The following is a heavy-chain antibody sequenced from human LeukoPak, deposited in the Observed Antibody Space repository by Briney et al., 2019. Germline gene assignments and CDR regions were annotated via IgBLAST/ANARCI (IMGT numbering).Heavy chain of an antibody. J-gene: IGHJ4*02. V-gene: IGHV4-30-4*01. D-gene: IGHD3-16*02. Sequence: PSETLSLTCTVSRGSVSSGDYYWSWIRQPPGKCLEWIGYIYYSGSTYYNPSLKSRVTISVDTSKNQFSLKLSSVTAADTAVYYCARAVYDYVWGSYRLGFDYWGQGTLVTVSS. CDR3: ARAVYDYVWGSYRLGFDY. CDR1: RGSVSSGDYY. CDR2: IYYSGST.